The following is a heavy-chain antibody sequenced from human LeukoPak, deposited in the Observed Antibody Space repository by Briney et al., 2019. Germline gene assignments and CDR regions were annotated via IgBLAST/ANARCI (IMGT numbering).Heavy chain of an antibody. D-gene: IGHD6-6*01. Sequence: GRSLRLSCAASGFTFSSYAMHWVRQAPGKGLEWVAVISYDGSNKYYADSVKGRFTISRDNSKNTLYLQMNSLRAEDTAVYYCARDFYRSSSHLDYWGQGTLVTVSS. CDR3: ARDFYRSSSHLDY. CDR2: ISYDGSNK. CDR1: GFTFSSYA. J-gene: IGHJ4*02. V-gene: IGHV3-30-3*01.